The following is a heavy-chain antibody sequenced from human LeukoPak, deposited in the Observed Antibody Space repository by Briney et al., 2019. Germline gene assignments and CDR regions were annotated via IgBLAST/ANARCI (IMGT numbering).Heavy chain of an antibody. D-gene: IGHD2-2*01. CDR3: ARIRRAYCSSTSCRSKINWFDP. V-gene: IGHV4-34*01. J-gene: IGHJ5*02. CDR1: GGSFSGYY. CDR2: INHSGST. Sequence: SETLSFTCAVYGGSFSGYYWSWIRQPPGKGLEWIGEINHSGSTNYNPSLKSRVTISVDTSKNQFSLKLSSVTAADTAVYYCARIRRAYCSSTSCRSKINWFDPWGQGTLVTVSS.